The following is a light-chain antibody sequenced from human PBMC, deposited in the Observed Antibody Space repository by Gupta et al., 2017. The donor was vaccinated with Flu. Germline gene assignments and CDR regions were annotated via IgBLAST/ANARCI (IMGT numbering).Light chain of an antibody. CDR3: SSYTSSYTFV. CDR2: EVS. CDR1: SSDVGSYNR. V-gene: IGLV2-18*02. Sequence: VTISCTGTSSDVGSYNRVSWYQQPPGTAPNLIIYEVSNRPSGVPDRFSGSKSGNTASLTISGRQGEDEADYYCSSYTSSYTFVFGTGTKVTVL. J-gene: IGLJ1*01.